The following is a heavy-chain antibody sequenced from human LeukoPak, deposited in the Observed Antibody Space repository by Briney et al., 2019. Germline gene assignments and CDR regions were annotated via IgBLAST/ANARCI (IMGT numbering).Heavy chain of an antibody. V-gene: IGHV4-34*01. J-gene: IGHJ2*01. CDR3: ARFSTVTHWYFEL. Sequence: SETLSVTCAVYVGSLSGYYWCWIRQPPRTGREWIGEINHTGSTNSNPSLKSRVTISADTSKSPFCMKLRSVTAAETHVYYCARFSTVTHWYFELCGGGTLVSVSS. CDR2: INHTGST. CDR1: VGSLSGYY. D-gene: IGHD4-17*01.